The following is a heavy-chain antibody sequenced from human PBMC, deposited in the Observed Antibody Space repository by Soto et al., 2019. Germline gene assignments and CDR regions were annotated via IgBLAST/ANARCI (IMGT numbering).Heavy chain of an antibody. CDR1: GLTFSYFA. CDR2: ISGSGGIT. J-gene: IGHJ6*02. CDR3: ALLGRSGSGRPYYYGMDV. V-gene: IGHV3-23*01. Sequence: EVQLLESGGCLVQPGGSLRLSCAVSGLTFSYFAMSWVRQAPGKGLEWVSAISGSGGITYYADSVKGRFTNSRDNSKNTLFLQMNSLRAEDTAVYYCALLGRSGSGRPYYYGMDVWGQGTTVTVSS. D-gene: IGHD3-10*01.